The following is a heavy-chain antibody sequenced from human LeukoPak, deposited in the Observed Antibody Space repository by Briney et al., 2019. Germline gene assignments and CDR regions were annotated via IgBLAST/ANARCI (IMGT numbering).Heavy chain of an antibody. Sequence: ASVKVSCKASGYIFTDYYMHWVRQAPGQELGWMGWMNPNSGNTGYAQKFQGRVTMTRNTSISTAYMELSSLRSEDTAVYYCARGLGYCSSTSCYWVGGDAFDIWGQGTMVTVSS. J-gene: IGHJ3*02. D-gene: IGHD2-2*01. V-gene: IGHV1-8*02. CDR2: MNPNSGNT. CDR1: GYIFTDYY. CDR3: ARGLGYCSSTSCYWVGGDAFDI.